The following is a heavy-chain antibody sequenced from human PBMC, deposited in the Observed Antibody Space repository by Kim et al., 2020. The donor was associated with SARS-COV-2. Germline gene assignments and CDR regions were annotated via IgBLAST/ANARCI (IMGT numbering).Heavy chain of an antibody. V-gene: IGHV1-24*01. J-gene: IGHJ4*02. CDR1: GYTLTELS. D-gene: IGHD3-22*01. CDR2: FDPEDGET. CDR3: ATQTPPYSAYYDSSGPLFYFDY. Sequence: ASVKVSCKVSGYTLTELSMHWVRQAPGKGLEWMGGFDPEDGETIYAQKFQGRVTMTEDTSTDTAYMELSSLRSEDTAVYYCATQTPPYSAYYDSSGPLFYFDYWGQGTLVTVSS.